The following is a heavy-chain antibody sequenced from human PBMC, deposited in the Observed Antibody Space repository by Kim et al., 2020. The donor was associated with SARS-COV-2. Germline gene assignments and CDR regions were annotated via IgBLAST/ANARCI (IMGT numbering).Heavy chain of an antibody. Sequence: SETLSLTCTVSGGSISSGGYYWSWIRQHPGKGLEWIGYIYYSGSTYYNPSLKSRVTISVDTSKNQFSLKLSSVTAADTAVYYCARGGSTSCYAGRCWFDPWGQGTLVTVSS. CDR1: GGSISSGGYY. V-gene: IGHV4-31*03. D-gene: IGHD2-2*01. CDR2: IYYSGST. J-gene: IGHJ5*02. CDR3: ARGGSTSCYAGRCWFDP.